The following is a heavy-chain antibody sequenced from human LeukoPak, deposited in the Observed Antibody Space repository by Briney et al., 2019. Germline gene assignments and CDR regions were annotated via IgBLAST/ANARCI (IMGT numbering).Heavy chain of an antibody. CDR3: ARETGSGIGYYYYYMDV. Sequence: PGGSLRLSCAASGFTFSSYDMHWVRQATGKSLEWVSGIGTAADTYYPSSVKGRFTISRDNAKNSLYLQMNSLRAEDTAVYYCARETGSGIGYYYYYMDVWGKGTTVTVSS. V-gene: IGHV3-13*01. CDR2: IGTAADT. J-gene: IGHJ6*03. D-gene: IGHD3-10*01. CDR1: GFTFSSYD.